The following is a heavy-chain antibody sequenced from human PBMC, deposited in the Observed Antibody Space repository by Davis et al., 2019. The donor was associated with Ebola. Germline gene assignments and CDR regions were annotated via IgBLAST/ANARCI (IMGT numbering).Heavy chain of an antibody. Sequence: PGGSLRLSCAASGFTFSSYAMHWVRQAPGKGLEWVAVISYDGSNKYYADSVKGRFTISRDNSKNTLYLQMNSLRAEDTAVYYCAKAISDFWETTDYWGQGTLVTVSS. V-gene: IGHV3-30-3*01. CDR1: GFTFSSYA. CDR2: ISYDGSNK. CDR3: AKAISDFWETTDY. D-gene: IGHD3-3*01. J-gene: IGHJ4*02.